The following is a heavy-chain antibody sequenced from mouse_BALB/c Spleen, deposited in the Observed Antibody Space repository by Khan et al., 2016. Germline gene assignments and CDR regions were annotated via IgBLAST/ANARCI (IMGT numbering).Heavy chain of an antibody. CDR2: IWSDGST. V-gene: IGHV2-6*02. CDR3: ARSDDGGGAMDY. Sequence: QVQLKESGPGLVAPSQSLSITCTVSGFSLTSYGVHWVRQPPGKGLEWLVVIWSDGSTTYNSAFKSRLSISKDNSKSQVFLKMNSLETDDTAMYYCARSDDGGGAMDYWGQGTSGTVSS. D-gene: IGHD2-3*01. J-gene: IGHJ4*01. CDR1: GFSLTSYG.